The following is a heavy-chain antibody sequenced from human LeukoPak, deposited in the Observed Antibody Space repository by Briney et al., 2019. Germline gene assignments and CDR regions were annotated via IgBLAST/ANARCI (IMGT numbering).Heavy chain of an antibody. CDR1: GYTFTDYF. V-gene: IGHV1-2*02. CDR2: INPKTGGT. Sequence: ASVKVSCKTSGYTFTDYFIDWVRQAPGQGLEWMGWINPKTGGTNYAQKFQGRVTMTRDTSITTSYMELRGLRSDDTAVYYRARVRRLLYYDSSGYCDYWGQGTLITVSS. CDR3: ARVRRLLYYDSSGYCDY. D-gene: IGHD3-22*01. J-gene: IGHJ4*02.